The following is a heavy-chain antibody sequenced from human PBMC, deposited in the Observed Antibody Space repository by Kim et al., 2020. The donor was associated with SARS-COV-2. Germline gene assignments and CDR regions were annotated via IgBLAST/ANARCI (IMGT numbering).Heavy chain of an antibody. Sequence: ASVKVSCKASGYTFTSYGISWVRQAPGQGLEWMGWISAYNGNTNYAQKLQGRVTMTTDTSTSTAYMELRSLRSDDTAVYYCARSLYYYGSGTDPDWFDPWGQGTLVTVSS. CDR3: ARSLYYYGSGTDPDWFDP. J-gene: IGHJ5*02. V-gene: IGHV1-18*01. CDR2: ISAYNGNT. D-gene: IGHD3-10*01. CDR1: GYTFTSYG.